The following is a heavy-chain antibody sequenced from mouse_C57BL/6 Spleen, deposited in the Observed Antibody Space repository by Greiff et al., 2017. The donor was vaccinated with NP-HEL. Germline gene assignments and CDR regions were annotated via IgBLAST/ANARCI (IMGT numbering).Heavy chain of an antibody. CDR1: GFTFSDYG. CDR3: ARRFMSRGAMDY. D-gene: IGHD1-1*01. J-gene: IGHJ4*01. CDR2: ISSGSSTI. Sequence: DVMLVESGGGLVKPGGSLKLSCAASGFTFSDYGMHWVRQAPEKGLEWVAYISSGSSTIYYADTVKGRFTISRDNAKNTLFLQMTSLRSEDTAMYYCARRFMSRGAMDYWGQGTSVTVSS. V-gene: IGHV5-17*01.